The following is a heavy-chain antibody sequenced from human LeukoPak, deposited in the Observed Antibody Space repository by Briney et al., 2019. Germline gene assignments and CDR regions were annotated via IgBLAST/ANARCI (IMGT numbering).Heavy chain of an antibody. CDR2: ISSSSSYI. CDR3: ARVSGGMIVVVTDY. Sequence: GGSLRLSCAASGFTFSSYSMNWVRQAPGKGLEWVSSISSSSSYIYYADSVKGRFTISRDNAKNSLYLQMNSLRAEDTAVYYCARVSGGMIVVVTDYWGQGTLVTVSS. V-gene: IGHV3-21*01. D-gene: IGHD3-22*01. CDR1: GFTFSSYS. J-gene: IGHJ4*02.